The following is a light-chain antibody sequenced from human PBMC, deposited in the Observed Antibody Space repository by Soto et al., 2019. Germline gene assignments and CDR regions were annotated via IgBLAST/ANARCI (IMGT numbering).Light chain of an antibody. Sequence: QAVVTQEPSLTVSPGGTVTLTCGSSTGAVTSGHYPYWFQQKPGQAPRTLIYDTSNKHSWTPARFSGSLLGGKAALTLSGAQPEDEAEYYCLLSYSGARPRDVVFGGGTKLTVL. CDR2: DTS. J-gene: IGLJ2*01. CDR1: TGAVTSGHY. CDR3: LLSYSGARPRDVV. V-gene: IGLV7-46*01.